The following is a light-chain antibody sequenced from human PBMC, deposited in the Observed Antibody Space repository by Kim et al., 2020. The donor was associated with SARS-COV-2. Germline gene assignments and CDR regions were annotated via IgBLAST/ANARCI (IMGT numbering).Light chain of an antibody. Sequence: SPGEHATRACRASQSVSSNYLAWYQQKPGQAPRLLIYGASSRATGIPDRFSGSGSGTDFTLTITRLEPEDFAVYYCQQYSSSPATFGQGTKVDIK. J-gene: IGKJ1*01. CDR2: GAS. V-gene: IGKV3-20*01. CDR3: QQYSSSPAT. CDR1: QSVSSNY.